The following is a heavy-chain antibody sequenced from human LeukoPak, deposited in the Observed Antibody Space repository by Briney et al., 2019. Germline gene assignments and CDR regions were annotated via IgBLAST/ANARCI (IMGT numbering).Heavy chain of an antibody. Sequence: PGRSLRLSCAASGFTFSSYAMHWVRQASGKGLEWVAVISYDGSNKYYADSVKGRFTISRDNSKNTLYLQMNSLRAEDTAVYYCAREFEYSSGWLGRWFDPWGQGTLVTVSS. CDR2: ISYDGSNK. CDR1: GFTFSSYA. D-gene: IGHD6-19*01. CDR3: AREFEYSSGWLGRWFDP. J-gene: IGHJ5*02. V-gene: IGHV3-30*04.